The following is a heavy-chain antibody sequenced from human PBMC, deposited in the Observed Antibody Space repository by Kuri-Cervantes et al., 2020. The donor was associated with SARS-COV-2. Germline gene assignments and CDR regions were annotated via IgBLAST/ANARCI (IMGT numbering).Heavy chain of an antibody. CDR1: GFTFSSYG. J-gene: IGHJ6*03. D-gene: IGHD4-17*01. Sequence: ETLSLTCAASGFTFSSYGMHWVRQAPGKGLEWVSGISGSGGRTYYADSVKGRFTISKDNSENTLYLQMNGLRAEDTAVYYCAKTPGDGDYVVPWAYYYYMDVWGKGTTVTVSS. CDR2: ISGSGGRT. V-gene: IGHV3-23*01. CDR3: AKTPGDGDYVVPWAYYYYMDV.